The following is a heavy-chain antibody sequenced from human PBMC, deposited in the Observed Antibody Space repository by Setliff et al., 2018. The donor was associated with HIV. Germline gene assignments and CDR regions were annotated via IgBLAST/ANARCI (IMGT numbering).Heavy chain of an antibody. J-gene: IGHJ4*02. CDR2: IYYSGST. D-gene: IGHD5-18*01. CDR1: GGSISSHY. Sequence: LSLTCTVSGGSISSHYWSWIRQPPGKGLEWIGYIYYSGSTNYNPSLKSRVTISVDTSKNQFSLKLSSVTAADTAVYYCAREDGITALFDYWGQGTLVTVS. V-gene: IGHV4-59*11. CDR3: AREDGITALFDY.